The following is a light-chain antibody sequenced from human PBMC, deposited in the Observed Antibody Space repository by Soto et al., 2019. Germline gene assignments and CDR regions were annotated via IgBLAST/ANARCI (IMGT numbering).Light chain of an antibody. CDR3: QRYTSYSEA. CDR1: QTISSW. J-gene: IGKJ1*01. CDR2: KAS. Sequence: DIQMTQSPSTLSGSVGDRVTITCRASQTISSWLAWYQQKPGKAPKLLIYKASTLKSGVPSRFSGSGSGTEFTLTNSSLQPDDFATYYCQRYTSYSEAFGKVTKVELK. V-gene: IGKV1-5*03.